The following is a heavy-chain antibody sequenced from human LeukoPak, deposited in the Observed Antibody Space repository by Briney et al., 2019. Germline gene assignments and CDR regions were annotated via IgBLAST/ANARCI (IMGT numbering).Heavy chain of an antibody. D-gene: IGHD3-9*01. Sequence: ASVKVSCKASGGTFSSYAISWVRQAPGQGLEWMGGIIPIFGTANYAQKFQGRVTITTDESTSTAYMELSSLRSEDTAVYYCARADNYDILTGYYIFDYWGQGTLVTVSS. CDR2: IIPIFGTA. V-gene: IGHV1-69*05. J-gene: IGHJ4*02. CDR3: ARADNYDILTGYYIFDY. CDR1: GGTFSSYA.